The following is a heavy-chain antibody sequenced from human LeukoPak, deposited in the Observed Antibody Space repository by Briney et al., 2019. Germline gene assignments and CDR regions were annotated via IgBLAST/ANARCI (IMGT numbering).Heavy chain of an antibody. D-gene: IGHD2-2*01. CDR1: GYSISSGYY. CDR3: ARVGDVVVVPPANYGMNV. Sequence: SETLSLTCSVSGYSISSGYYWGWIRQPPGKGLEWIGSIYHSGSTLYNPSLRSRIAISLDTSKNHFSLKLSSVTAADTAVYYCARVGDVVVVPPANYGMNVWGQGTTVTVSS. CDR2: IYHSGST. V-gene: IGHV4-38-2*02. J-gene: IGHJ6*02.